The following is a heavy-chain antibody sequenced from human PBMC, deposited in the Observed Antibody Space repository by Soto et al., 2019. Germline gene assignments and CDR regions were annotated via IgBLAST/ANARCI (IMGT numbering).Heavy chain of an antibody. V-gene: IGHV4-34*01. D-gene: IGHD3-16*01. CDR1: GGSFSGYY. Sequence: SETLSLTCAVYGGSFSGYYWSWIRQPPGKGLEWIGEINYSGSTNYNPSLTSRVTMSVDTSKNQFSLELSSVTAADTAVYFCARFSGGLSKTFDYWGHGILVTVSS. J-gene: IGHJ4*01. CDR2: INYSGST. CDR3: ARFSGGLSKTFDY.